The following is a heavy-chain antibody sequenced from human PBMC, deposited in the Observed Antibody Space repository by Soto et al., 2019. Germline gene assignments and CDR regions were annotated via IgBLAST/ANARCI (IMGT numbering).Heavy chain of an antibody. D-gene: IGHD3-16*02. CDR3: ARDSTYRGAFDI. CDR1: GGSISSYY. V-gene: IGHV4-59*01. J-gene: IGHJ3*02. Sequence: QVQLQESVPGLVKPSETLSLTCTVSGGSISSYYWTWIRQPPGKGLEWIGYINYSGSTNYNPSLKSRVTISVDTSKNHFSLKLSSVSAADTAVYYCARDSTYRGAFDIWGQGTMVTVSS. CDR2: INYSGST.